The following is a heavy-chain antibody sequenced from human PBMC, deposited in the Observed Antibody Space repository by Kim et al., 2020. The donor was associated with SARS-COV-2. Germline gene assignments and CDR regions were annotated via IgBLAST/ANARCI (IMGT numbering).Heavy chain of an antibody. V-gene: IGHV3-23*01. D-gene: IGHD3-22*01. CDR3: TKDLDYSYYSDNSGYYFAFDA. J-gene: IGHJ4*02. CDR2: NSGSGDSK. CDR1: GFTSSSHA. Sequence: GGSLRLSCAASGFTSSSHAMSWVRQAPGKGLEWVAANSGSGDSKFYAESVKGRFTISRDNSKNTLYLQMNSLRAEDTALYYCTKDLDYSYYSDNSGYYFAFDAWGQRTLLTLSS.